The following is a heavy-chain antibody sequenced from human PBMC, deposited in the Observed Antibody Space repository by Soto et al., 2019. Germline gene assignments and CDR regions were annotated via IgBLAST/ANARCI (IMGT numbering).Heavy chain of an antibody. CDR1: GFTFSSYG. CDR3: ATDSLRYCSSTSCYYTDY. V-gene: IGHV3-30*03. CDR2: ISYDGSNK. Sequence: QVQLVESGGGVVQPGRSLRLSCAASGFTFSSYGMHWVRQAPGKGLEWVAVISYDGSNKYYADSVKGRFTISRDNSKNTLYLQMNSLRAEDTAVYYCATDSLRYCSSTSCYYTDYWGQGTLVTVSS. D-gene: IGHD2-2*01. J-gene: IGHJ4*02.